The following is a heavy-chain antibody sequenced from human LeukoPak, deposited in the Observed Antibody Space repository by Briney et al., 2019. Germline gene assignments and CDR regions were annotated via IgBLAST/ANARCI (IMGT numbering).Heavy chain of an antibody. J-gene: IGHJ3*02. CDR3: ARGRNKAFDI. Sequence: ASVKVSCKASGYTFTGYFMHWVRQAPGQGLEWMGWINPNSGGTSYAQKFQGRVTMTRDTSTSTVYMELSSLRSEDTAVYYCARGRNKAFDIWGQGTMVTVSS. CDR1: GYTFTGYF. CDR2: INPNSGGT. V-gene: IGHV1-2*02. D-gene: IGHD1-14*01.